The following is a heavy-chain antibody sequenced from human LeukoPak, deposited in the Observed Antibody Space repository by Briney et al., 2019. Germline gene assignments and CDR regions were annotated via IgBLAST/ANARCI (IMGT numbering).Heavy chain of an antibody. J-gene: IGHJ3*02. D-gene: IGHD2-15*01. CDR2: ISAYNGNT. V-gene: IGHV1-18*01. Sequence: ASVKVSCKASGYTFTSYGISWVRPAPGQGLEWMGWISAYNGNTNYAQKLQGRVTMTTDTSTSTAYMELRSLRSDDTAVYYCARVCSGGSCYHDAFDIWGQGTMVTVSS. CDR1: GYTFTSYG. CDR3: ARVCSGGSCYHDAFDI.